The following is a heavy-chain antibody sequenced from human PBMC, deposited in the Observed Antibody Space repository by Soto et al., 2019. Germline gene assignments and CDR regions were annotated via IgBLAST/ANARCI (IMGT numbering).Heavy chain of an antibody. CDR3: ARDPWAADY. J-gene: IGHJ4*02. V-gene: IGHV3-66*01. CDR2: IYSGGST. Sequence: EVQLVESGGGLVQPGGSLRLSCAASGFTVSTKYRSWVRQAPGKGLEWVSVIYSGGSTFYADSVRGRFTISRDNSKNTVNLQMNSRRAEDTAVYYCARDPWAADYWGQGTLVTVSS. D-gene: IGHD3-16*01. CDR1: GFTVSTKY.